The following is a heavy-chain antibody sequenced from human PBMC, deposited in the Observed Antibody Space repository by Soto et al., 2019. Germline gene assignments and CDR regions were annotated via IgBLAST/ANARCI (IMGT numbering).Heavy chain of an antibody. Sequence: QVQLQESGPGLVKPSQTVSLTCTVSGASISDDGYYWSWIRQHPGKGLEWIGYIYYSGGIYYNPSLTRRPNISVDTSKNQLSLKLTSLTAADTAVYYCASVMLATVLWSLYYYGMDVWGQGTTVIVSS. D-gene: IGHD3-16*01. J-gene: IGHJ6*02. CDR1: GASISDDGYY. V-gene: IGHV4-31*03. CDR2: IYYSGGI. CDR3: ASVMLATVLWSLYYYGMDV.